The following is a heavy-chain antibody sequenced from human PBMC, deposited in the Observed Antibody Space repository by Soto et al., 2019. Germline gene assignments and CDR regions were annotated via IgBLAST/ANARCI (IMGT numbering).Heavy chain of an antibody. CDR2: IHSGGRT. CDR3: AKVVPLTNYFDS. D-gene: IGHD3-10*01. Sequence: LRLSCAASGFSVRSNYMTWVRQAPGKGLEWVSVIHSGGRTYYADSVKDRFTISRDNSNNALYLQMNSLRSEDTAMYYCAKVVPLTNYFDSWGQGTLVTVSS. J-gene: IGHJ4*02. CDR1: GFSVRSNY. V-gene: IGHV3-53*01.